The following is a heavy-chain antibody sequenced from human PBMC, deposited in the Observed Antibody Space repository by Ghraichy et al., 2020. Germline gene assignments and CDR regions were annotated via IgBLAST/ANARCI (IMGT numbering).Heavy chain of an antibody. CDR2: IRYDGSNK. D-gene: IGHD2-15*01. V-gene: IGHV3-30*02. J-gene: IGHJ4*02. CDR3: AKDRQPYCSDGSCYSGIDD. CDR1: RFTFSSYG. Sequence: GGSLRLSCAATRFTFSSYGMHWVRQAPGKGLEWVAFIRYDGSNKYYADSVKGRFTISRDNSKNTLYLQMNSLRAEDTAVFYCAKDRQPYCSDGSCYSGIDDWGQGTLVTVSS.